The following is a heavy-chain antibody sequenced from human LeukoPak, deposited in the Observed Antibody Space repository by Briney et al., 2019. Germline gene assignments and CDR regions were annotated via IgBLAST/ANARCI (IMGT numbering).Heavy chain of an antibody. Sequence: PGGPLRLSCAASGFTFSGSAMHWVRQASGKGLEWVGRIRTKPNNYATAYAASVKGRFTISRDDSKNMAYLQINSLKTEDTAVYYCTTYSGTYFKYFFDCWGQGTLVTVSS. D-gene: IGHD1-26*01. CDR1: GFTFSGSA. J-gene: IGHJ4*02. V-gene: IGHV3-73*01. CDR3: TTYSGTYFKYFFDC. CDR2: IRTKPNNYAT.